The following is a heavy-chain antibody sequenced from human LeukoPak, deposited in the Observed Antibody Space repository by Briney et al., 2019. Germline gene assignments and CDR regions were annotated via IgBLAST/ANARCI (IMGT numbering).Heavy chain of an antibody. V-gene: IGHV3-7*01. J-gene: IGHJ3*02. CDR2: IKRDESDK. Sequence: GGSLRLSCAASGFTFIIYAMTWVRQAPGKGLEWVANIKRDESDKHYVDSVKGRFTISRDNAKNLLYLEMNSLRAEDTAIYYCARDLTPYCTNGVCFDAFDIWGQGTMVTVSP. D-gene: IGHD2-8*01. CDR1: GFTFIIYA. CDR3: ARDLTPYCTNGVCFDAFDI.